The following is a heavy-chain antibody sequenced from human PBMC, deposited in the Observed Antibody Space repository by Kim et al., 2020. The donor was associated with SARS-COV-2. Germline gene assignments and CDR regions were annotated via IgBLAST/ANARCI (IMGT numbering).Heavy chain of an antibody. CDR1: GGSFSGYY. Sequence: SETLSLTCAVYGGSFSGYYWSWIRQPPGKGLEWIGEINHSGSTNYNPSLKSRVTISVDTSKNQFSLKLSSVTAADTAVYYCARGRVNSSGWYYYGMDVWGQGTTVTVSS. CDR2: INHSGST. D-gene: IGHD6-19*01. V-gene: IGHV4-34*01. CDR3: ARGRVNSSGWYYYGMDV. J-gene: IGHJ6*02.